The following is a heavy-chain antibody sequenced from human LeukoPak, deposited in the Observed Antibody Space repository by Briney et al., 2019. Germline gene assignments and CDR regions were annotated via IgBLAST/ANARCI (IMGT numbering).Heavy chain of an antibody. CDR2: ISGSGGST. CDR3: AKEVVVVAATHYPFDY. D-gene: IGHD2-15*01. Sequence: GGSLRLSCAASGFTFSSYAMSWVRQAPGKGLEWVSAISGSGGSTYYADSVKGRFTISRDNSKNTLYLQMNSLGAEDTAVYYCAKEVVVVAATHYPFDYWGQGTLVTVSS. J-gene: IGHJ4*02. CDR1: GFTFSSYA. V-gene: IGHV3-23*01.